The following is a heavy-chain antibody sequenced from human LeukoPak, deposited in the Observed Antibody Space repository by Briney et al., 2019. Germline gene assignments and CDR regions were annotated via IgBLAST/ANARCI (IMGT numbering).Heavy chain of an antibody. D-gene: IGHD6-25*01. CDR2: IYTSGST. CDR3: ARHSSGRIDY. CDR1: GGSISSGSYY. Sequence: SETLSLTCTVSGGSISSGSYYWSWIRQPAGKGLEWIGRIYTSGSTNYNPSLKSRVTISVDTSKNQFSLKLSSVTAADTAVYYCARHSSGRIDYWGQGTLVTVSS. J-gene: IGHJ4*02. V-gene: IGHV4-61*02.